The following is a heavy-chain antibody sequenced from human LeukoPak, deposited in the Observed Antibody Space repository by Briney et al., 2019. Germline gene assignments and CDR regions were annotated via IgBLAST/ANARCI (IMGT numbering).Heavy chain of an antibody. J-gene: IGHJ6*02. CDR2: IYHSGST. Sequence: SETLSLTCAVSGASIGTTHWWSWVRQPLGKGLEWIGKIYHSGSTYYNPSLKSRVTISVDKSKNQFSLNLSSVTAADTAVYYFARGGDDILTGYSMDVWGQGTTVTASS. CDR3: ARGGDDILTGYSMDV. V-gene: IGHV4-4*02. CDR1: GASIGTTHW. D-gene: IGHD3-9*01.